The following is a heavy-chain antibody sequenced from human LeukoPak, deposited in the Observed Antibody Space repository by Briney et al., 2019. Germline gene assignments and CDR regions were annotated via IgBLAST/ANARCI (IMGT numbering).Heavy chain of an antibody. CDR3: ARDEGIAARPFDY. CDR1: GYTFTGYY. Sequence: ASVKVSCKASGYTFTGYYMHWVRQAPGQGLEWMGWINPNSGGTNYAQKFQGRVTMTRDTFISTAYMELSRLRSDDTAVYYCARDEGIAARPFDYWGQGTLVTVSS. V-gene: IGHV1-2*02. D-gene: IGHD6-6*01. CDR2: INPNSGGT. J-gene: IGHJ4*02.